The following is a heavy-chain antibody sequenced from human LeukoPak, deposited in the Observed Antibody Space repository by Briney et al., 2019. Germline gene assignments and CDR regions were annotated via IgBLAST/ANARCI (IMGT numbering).Heavy chain of an antibody. CDR2: ISYDGSNK. J-gene: IGHJ4*02. D-gene: IGHD2-15*01. V-gene: IGHV3-30*04. CDR3: ARGDLGYCSGGSCKPTDY. Sequence: GRSLRLSCAASGFTFSSYAMHWVRQAPGKGLEWVAVISYDGSNKYYADSVKGRFTISRDNSKNTLCLQMNSLRAEDTAVYYCARGDLGYCSGGSCKPTDYWGQGTLVTVSS. CDR1: GFTFSSYA.